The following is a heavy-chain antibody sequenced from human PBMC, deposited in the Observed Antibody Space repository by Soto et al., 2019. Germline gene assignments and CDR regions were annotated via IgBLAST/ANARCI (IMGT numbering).Heavy chain of an antibody. D-gene: IGHD1-26*01. CDR1: GYSISSGYY. J-gene: IGHJ4*02. V-gene: IGHV4-38-2*01. CDR3: ARGSVSLVGATFFDY. CDR2: IYHSGST. Sequence: PSETLSLTCAVSGYSISSGYYWGWIRQPPGKGLEWIGSIYHSGSTYYNPSLKSRVTISVDTSKNQFSLKLSSVTAADTAVYYCARGSVSLVGATFFDYWGQGTLVTVS.